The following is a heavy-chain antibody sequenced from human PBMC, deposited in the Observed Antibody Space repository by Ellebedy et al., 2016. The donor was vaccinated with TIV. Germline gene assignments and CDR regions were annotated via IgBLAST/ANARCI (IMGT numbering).Heavy chain of an antibody. CDR2: IYSGGNT. J-gene: IGHJ4*02. V-gene: IGHV3-66*01. Sequence: GESLKISCAASGFTVSNNYMRWVRQAPGKGLEWVSLIYSGGNTYYADSVRGRFTISRDKSKNTRHLQMNSLRPEDTAVYYCARGGTFGGYWGRGTLVTVSS. CDR3: ARGGTFGGY. D-gene: IGHD2/OR15-2a*01. CDR1: GFTVSNNY.